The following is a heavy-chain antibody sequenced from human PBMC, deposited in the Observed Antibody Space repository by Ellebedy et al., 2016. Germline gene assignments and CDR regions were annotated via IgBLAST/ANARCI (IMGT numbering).Heavy chain of an antibody. J-gene: IGHJ4*02. V-gene: IGHV3-23*01. D-gene: IGHD3-10*01. CDR2: ISGSGGST. Sequence: GESLKISXAASGFTFSSYAMSWVRQAPGKGLEWVSAISGSGGSTYYADSVKGRFTISRDNSKNTLYLQMNSLRAEDTAVYYCAKDTTYGSGSYFRGYFDYWGQGTLVTVSS. CDR3: AKDTTYGSGSYFRGYFDY. CDR1: GFTFSSYA.